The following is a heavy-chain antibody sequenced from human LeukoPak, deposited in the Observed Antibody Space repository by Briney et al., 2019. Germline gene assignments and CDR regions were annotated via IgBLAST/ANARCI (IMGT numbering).Heavy chain of an antibody. CDR1: GFTCTDYW. J-gene: IGHJ5*02. CDR2: INPDGTII. D-gene: IGHD5-18*01. V-gene: IGHV3-74*01. CDR3: AKDLSWNTADR. Sequence: GGSLRLSCVGSGFTCTDYWMHWFRQAPGKGPVWVSRINPDGTIIDYADSVKGRFRISRDNAKNLLYLQMNGLRADDTAVYYCAKDLSWNTADRWGQGILVTVSS.